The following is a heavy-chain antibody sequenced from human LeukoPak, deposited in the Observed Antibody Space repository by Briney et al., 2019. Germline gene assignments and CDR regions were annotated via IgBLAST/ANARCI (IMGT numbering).Heavy chain of an antibody. Sequence: SETLSLTCTVSGGSISSYYWSWIRQPPGKGLEWIGYVYYSGSTNYNPSLKSRVTISVDTSKNQFSLKLSSVTAADTAVYYCGRGNAYGLVDYWGQGTLVTVSS. CDR2: VYYSGST. V-gene: IGHV4-59*08. CDR3: GRGNAYGLVDY. J-gene: IGHJ4*02. D-gene: IGHD1-1*01. CDR1: GGSISSYY.